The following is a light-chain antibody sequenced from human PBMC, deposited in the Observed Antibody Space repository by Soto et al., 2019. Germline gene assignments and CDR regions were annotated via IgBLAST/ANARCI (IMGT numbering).Light chain of an antibody. V-gene: IGKV3-20*01. J-gene: IGKJ1*01. CDR2: GAS. CDR1: QSVSSTY. Sequence: EIVLTQSPGTLSLSXGERATLSCRASQSVSSTYLAWYQQKPGQAPRLLIYGASSRATGIPDRFSGSGSGTDFTLTIGRLEPEDFAVYYCQQYDSSPQTFGQGTKV. CDR3: QQYDSSPQT.